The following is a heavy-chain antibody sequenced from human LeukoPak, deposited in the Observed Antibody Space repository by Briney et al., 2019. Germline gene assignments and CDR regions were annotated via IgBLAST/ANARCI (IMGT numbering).Heavy chain of an antibody. CDR3: AKDDRLVSPGGIVVVPDATLWY. V-gene: IGHV1-69*13. CDR2: ITPMSGTV. D-gene: IGHD2-2*01. Sequence: SVKVSCKASGGSFSSYAINWVRQAPGQGLEWMGGITPMSGTVTYAQKLQGRVTITADERTSTAYMELSSLRSEDTAVYYCAKDDRLVSPGGIVVVPDATLWYWGQGTLVTVSS. CDR1: GGSFSSYA. J-gene: IGHJ4*02.